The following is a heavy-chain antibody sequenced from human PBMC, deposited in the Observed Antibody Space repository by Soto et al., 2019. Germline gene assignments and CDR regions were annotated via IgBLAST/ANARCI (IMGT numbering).Heavy chain of an antibody. CDR3: AGAPYYYFGMDV. V-gene: IGHV3-74*02. CDR1: GFTFSNYW. J-gene: IGHJ6*02. Sequence: EVHLLESGGGFLQPGGSLRLSCAASGFTFSNYWMHWVRQAPGKGLLWVSRINTDGSSTTYADSVKGRFTISRDNAKNTLYLEVNSLRAEDTAVYYCAGAPYYYFGMDVWGQGTTVTVSS. CDR2: INTDGSST.